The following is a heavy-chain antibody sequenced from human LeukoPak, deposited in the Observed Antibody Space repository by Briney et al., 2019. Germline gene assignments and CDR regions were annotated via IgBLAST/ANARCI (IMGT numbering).Heavy chain of an antibody. J-gene: IGHJ4*02. Sequence: ASVKVSCKASGYTFTHYYIHWVRQAPGQGLEWMGWINPNSGGTNYAQKFQGRVTMTRGTSISTAYMELSSLRSDDTAVYYCARALPMFRRLTSWDYWGQGTLVIVSS. CDR1: GYTFTHYY. D-gene: IGHD3-10*01. CDR2: INPNSGGT. V-gene: IGHV1-2*02. CDR3: ARALPMFRRLTSWDY.